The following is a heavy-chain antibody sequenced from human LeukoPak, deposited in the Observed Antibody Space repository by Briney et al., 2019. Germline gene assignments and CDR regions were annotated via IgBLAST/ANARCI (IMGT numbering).Heavy chain of an antibody. V-gene: IGHV1-69*05. J-gene: IGHJ4*02. CDR3: ARALPDSSSWLFDY. CDR1: GGTFSSYA. Sequence: ASVKVSCKASGGTFSSYAISWVRQAPGQGLEWMGRIIPIFGTANYAQKFQGRVTITTDESTSTAYMELSSLRSEGTAVYYCARALPDSSSWLFDYWGQGTLVTVSS. CDR2: IIPIFGTA. D-gene: IGHD6-13*01.